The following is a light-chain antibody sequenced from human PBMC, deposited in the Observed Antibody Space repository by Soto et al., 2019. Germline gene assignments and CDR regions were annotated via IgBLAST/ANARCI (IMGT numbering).Light chain of an antibody. Sequence: QPVLTQPPSASGSPGQSVTISCTGTSSDVGGYNYVSWYQQHPGKAPKLMIYEVSKRPSGVPDRFSGSKSGNTASLTVSGLQAEDEADYYCSSYAGSKNSVFGGGTKLTVL. CDR1: SSDVGGYNY. V-gene: IGLV2-8*01. CDR2: EVS. J-gene: IGLJ3*02. CDR3: SSYAGSKNSV.